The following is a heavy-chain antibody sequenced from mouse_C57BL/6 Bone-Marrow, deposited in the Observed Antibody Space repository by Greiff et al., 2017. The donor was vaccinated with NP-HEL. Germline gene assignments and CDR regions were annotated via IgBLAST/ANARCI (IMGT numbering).Heavy chain of an antibody. CDR1: GFTFSDYY. V-gene: IGHV5-12*01. CDR3: ARRMITTGIFDY. Sequence: DVHLVESGGGLVQPGGSLKLSCAASGFTFSDYYMYWVRQTPEKRLEWVAYISNGGGSTYYPDTVKGRFTISRDNAKNTLYLQMSRLKSEDTAMYYCARRMITTGIFDYWGQGTTLTVSS. J-gene: IGHJ2*01. CDR2: ISNGGGST. D-gene: IGHD2-4*01.